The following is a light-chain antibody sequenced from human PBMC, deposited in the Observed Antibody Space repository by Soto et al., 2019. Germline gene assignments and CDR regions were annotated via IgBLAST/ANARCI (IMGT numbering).Light chain of an antibody. V-gene: IGKV3-20*01. CDR2: DAS. J-gene: IGKJ3*01. CDR1: QSVSSTY. CDR3: QQYGKSPGFFT. Sequence: EIVLTQSPGTLSLSPGERATLSCRASQSVSSTYLAWYQQKPGQAHRLLIYDASSRATGIPDKFIGSGSGSDFSLTISRLEPEDSAVYYCQQYGKSPGFFTFGPGTKVDIK.